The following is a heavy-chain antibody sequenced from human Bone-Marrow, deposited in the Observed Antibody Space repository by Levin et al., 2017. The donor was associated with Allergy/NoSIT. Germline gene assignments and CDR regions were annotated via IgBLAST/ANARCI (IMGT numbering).Heavy chain of an antibody. Sequence: GGSLRLSCAASGFTFSDYYMSWIRQAPGKGLQWVSYISGSTIFTNYAESVKGRFTISRDNAKNSLYLQMNSLRAEDTAVYYCARGHDVYGDVFDYWGLGTLVTVSS. CDR2: ISGSTIFT. J-gene: IGHJ4*02. CDR3: ARGHDVYGDVFDY. CDR1: GFTFSDYY. D-gene: IGHD4-17*01. V-gene: IGHV3-11*05.